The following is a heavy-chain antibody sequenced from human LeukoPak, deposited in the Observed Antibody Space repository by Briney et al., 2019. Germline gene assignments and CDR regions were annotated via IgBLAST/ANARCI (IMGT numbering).Heavy chain of an antibody. V-gene: IGHV3-11*04. CDR3: ARGARKGDDYGGFFDY. CDR2: ISSSGSTI. D-gene: IGHD4-23*01. CDR1: GFTFSDYY. J-gene: IGHJ4*02. Sequence: GGSLRLSCAASGFTFSDYYMSWIRQAPGKGLEWVSYISSSGSTIYYPDFVKGRFTISRDNSKNTLYLQMNSLRPEDTAVYYCARGARKGDDYGGFFDYWGQGTLVTVSS.